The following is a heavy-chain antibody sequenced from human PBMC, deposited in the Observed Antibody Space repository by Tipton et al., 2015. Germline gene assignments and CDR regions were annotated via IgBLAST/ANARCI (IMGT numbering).Heavy chain of an antibody. V-gene: IGHV4-4*02. CDR3: ARRSLVGNWGLDS. D-gene: IGHD7-27*01. CDR2: IFHSADT. CDR1: GGSISSISW. J-gene: IGHJ4*02. Sequence: SLRLSCTVSGGSISSISWWTWVRQPPNKGLEWIGQIFHSADTNYSPSLRGRVTVSVDTSKGHFSLRLTSVTAADTAIYYCARRSLVGNWGLDSWGQGVLVTVSS.